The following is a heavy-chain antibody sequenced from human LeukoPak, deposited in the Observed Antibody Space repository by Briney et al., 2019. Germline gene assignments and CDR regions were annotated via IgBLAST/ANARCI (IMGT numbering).Heavy chain of an antibody. CDR1: GYTLTELS. CDR3: ARGTSIFGGGVDY. D-gene: IGHD3-16*01. V-gene: IGHV1-2*02. Sequence: ASVKVSCKVSGYTLTELSMHWVRQAPGQGLEWMGWISPNSGGTNYAQKFQGRVTMTRDTSISTAYMELSRLRSDDTAVYYCARGTSIFGGGVDYWGQGALVTVSS. J-gene: IGHJ4*02. CDR2: ISPNSGGT.